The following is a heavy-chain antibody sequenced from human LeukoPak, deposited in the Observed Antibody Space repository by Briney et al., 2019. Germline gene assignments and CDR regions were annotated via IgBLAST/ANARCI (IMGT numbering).Heavy chain of an antibody. V-gene: IGHV4-59*01. Sequence: SETLSLTCTVSGGSISDYHWSWIRQPPGKGLEWIGYIYYSGTTNYNPSLKSRVTISVDTSKNQFSLKLSSVTAADTAVYYCASFGQQRNDYWGQGTLVTVSS. D-gene: IGHD6-13*01. J-gene: IGHJ4*02. CDR1: GGSISDYH. CDR3: ASFGQQRNDY. CDR2: IYYSGTT.